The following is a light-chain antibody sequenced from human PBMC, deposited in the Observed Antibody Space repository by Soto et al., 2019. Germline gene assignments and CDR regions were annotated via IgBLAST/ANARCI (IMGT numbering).Light chain of an antibody. V-gene: IGKV3D-20*01. CDR3: QQYGSSPP. Sequence: EMVLTRSPSTLSLSQGEGASLSCGASENVRSNYIVWYQQKPGLAPRLLISEASTRATGIPDRFSGSGSGRDFTLTISIVEPEDFAVYCCQQYGSSPPFGQGTKLDIK. CDR2: EAS. CDR1: ENVRSNY. J-gene: IGKJ1*01.